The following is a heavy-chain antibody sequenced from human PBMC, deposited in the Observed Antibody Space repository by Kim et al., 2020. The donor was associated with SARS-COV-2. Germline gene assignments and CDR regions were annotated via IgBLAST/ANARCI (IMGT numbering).Heavy chain of an antibody. CDR3: ARKSDYANQYYDYGMDV. D-gene: IGHD3-10*01. Sequence: SVKGRLTVSRDNAKNSLYLQMNSLRAEDPAIYYCARKSDYANQYYDYGMDVWGQGTTVTVSS. J-gene: IGHJ6*02. V-gene: IGHV3-48*03.